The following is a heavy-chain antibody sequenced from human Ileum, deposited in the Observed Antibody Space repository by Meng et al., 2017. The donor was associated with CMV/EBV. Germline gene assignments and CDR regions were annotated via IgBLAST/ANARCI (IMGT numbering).Heavy chain of an antibody. CDR1: GFIVSSNH. V-gene: IGHV3-53*01. CDR3: GTVPFWGGPTDTF. Sequence: GGSLRLSCETSGFIVSSNHMTWVRQAPGEGLEWVSVIYDGETTSYADSVKGRFSISRDKSKNTLYLQMNSLRVDDTAVYYCGTVPFWGGPTDTFWCQGTLVTVSS. D-gene: IGHD3-3*01. J-gene: IGHJ4*02. CDR2: IYDGETT.